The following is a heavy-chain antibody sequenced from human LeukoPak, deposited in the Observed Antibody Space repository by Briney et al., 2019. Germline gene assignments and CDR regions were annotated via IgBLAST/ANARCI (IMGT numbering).Heavy chain of an antibody. Sequence: ASVKVSCKASGYTFTSYGISWVRQAPGQGLEWMGWISAYNGNTNYAQKLQGRVTMTTDTSTSTAYMELRSLRSDDTAVYYCARTPGYYYDSSGYLNWFDPWGQGTLVTVSS. CDR1: GYTFTSYG. J-gene: IGHJ5*02. D-gene: IGHD3-22*01. CDR2: ISAYNGNT. V-gene: IGHV1-18*01. CDR3: ARTPGYYYDSSGYLNWFDP.